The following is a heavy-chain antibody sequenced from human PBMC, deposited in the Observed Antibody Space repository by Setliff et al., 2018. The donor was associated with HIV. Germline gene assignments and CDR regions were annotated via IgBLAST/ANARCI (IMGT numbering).Heavy chain of an antibody. J-gene: IGHJ6*03. Sequence: LSETLSLTCTVSGGSISSGGYYWSWIRQHPGKGLEWIGYIYYSGSTYYNPSLKSRVTISVDTSKNQFSLKLSSVTAADTAVYYCARAISTPSYYYHMDVWGTGTPVTVSS. CDR3: ARAISTPSYYYHMDV. D-gene: IGHD3-10*01. V-gene: IGHV4-31*03. CDR2: IYYSGST. CDR1: GGSISSGGYY.